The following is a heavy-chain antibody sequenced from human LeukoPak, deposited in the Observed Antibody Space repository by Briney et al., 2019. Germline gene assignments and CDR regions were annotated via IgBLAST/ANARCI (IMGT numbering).Heavy chain of an antibody. CDR1: GGSISSYY. J-gene: IGHJ5*02. CDR2: IYTSGST. V-gene: IGHV4-4*07. D-gene: IGHD6-13*01. CDR3: ARDGWDSSNWYGRVYNWFDP. Sequence: PSETPSLTCTVSGGSISSYYWSWIRQPAGKGLEWIGRIYTSGSTNYNPSLKSRVTMSVDTSKNQFSLKLSSVTAADTAVYYCARDGWDSSNWYGRVYNWFDPWGQGTLVTVSS.